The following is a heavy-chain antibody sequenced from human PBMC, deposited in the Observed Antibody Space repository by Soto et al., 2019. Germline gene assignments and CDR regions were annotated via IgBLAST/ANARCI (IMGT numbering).Heavy chain of an antibody. CDR3: ARGGDLYTAIYV. Sequence: SQTLSLTCAISGDSVSSNRSAWYCIMQSPSRGLEWLGRTYYRSKWYNDYAVSVKSRIPINPDTSKNQFSLQLNSVTPEDTAVYYCARGGDLYTAIYVWGQGTLVTVSS. D-gene: IGHD5-18*01. CDR1: GDSVSSNRSA. J-gene: IGHJ4*02. V-gene: IGHV6-1*01. CDR2: TYYRSKWYN.